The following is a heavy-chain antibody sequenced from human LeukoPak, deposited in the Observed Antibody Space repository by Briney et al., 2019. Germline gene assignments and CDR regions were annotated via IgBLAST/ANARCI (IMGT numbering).Heavy chain of an antibody. J-gene: IGHJ6*03. D-gene: IGHD3-10*01. CDR1: GGSISSGDYY. CDR3: ARVYYYGSGSYYSHYYMDV. Sequence: PSETLSLTCTVSGGSISSGDYYWSWIRQPPGKGLEWIGRIYTSGSTNYNPSLKSRVTMSVDTSKNQFSLKLSSVTAADTAVYYCARVYYYGSGSYYSHYYMDVWGKGTTVTVSS. V-gene: IGHV4-61*02. CDR2: IYTSGST.